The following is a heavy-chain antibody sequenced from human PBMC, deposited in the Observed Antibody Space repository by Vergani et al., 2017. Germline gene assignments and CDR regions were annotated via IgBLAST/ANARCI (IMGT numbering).Heavy chain of an antibody. V-gene: IGHV3-21*04. CDR1: GFTFSSYS. Sequence: EVQLVESGGGLVKPGGSLRLSCAASGFTFSSYSMNWVRQAPGKGLEWVSSISSSSSYIYYADSVKGRFTISRDNAKNSLYLQMNSLRAEDTAVYYCARGGLPITFGGVRGRGYAFDSWGQGTMVTVSS. CDR2: ISSSSSYI. J-gene: IGHJ3*02. CDR3: ARGGLPITFGGVRGRGYAFDS. D-gene: IGHD3-16*01.